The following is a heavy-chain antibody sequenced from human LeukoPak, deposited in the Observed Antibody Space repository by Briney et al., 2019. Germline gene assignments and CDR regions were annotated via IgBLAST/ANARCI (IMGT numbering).Heavy chain of an antibody. CDR1: GSSFTSYW. Sequence: GESLQISCQGSGSSFTSYWIGWVRQLPGKGLEWMGIIYPGDSDTRYSPSFQGQVTISADKSISTAYLQWSSLKASDTAMYYCARQELSSGWTDYWGQGTLVTVSS. V-gene: IGHV5-51*01. CDR3: ARQELSSGWTDY. J-gene: IGHJ4*02. CDR2: IYPGDSDT. D-gene: IGHD3-22*01.